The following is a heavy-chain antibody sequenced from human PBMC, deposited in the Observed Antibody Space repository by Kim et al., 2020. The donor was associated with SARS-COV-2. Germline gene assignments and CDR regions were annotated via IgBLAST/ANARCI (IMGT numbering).Heavy chain of an antibody. J-gene: IGHJ3*02. CDR1: GFTVSSNY. D-gene: IGHD3-10*01. V-gene: IGHV3-53*01. CDR3: ARDTYYYGSGSYVDI. CDR2: IYSGGST. Sequence: GGSLRLSCAASGFTVSSNYMSWVRQAPGKGLEWVSVIYSGGSTYYADSVKGRFTISRDNSKNTLYLQMNSLRAEDTAVYYCARDTYYYGSGSYVDIWGQGTMVTVSS.